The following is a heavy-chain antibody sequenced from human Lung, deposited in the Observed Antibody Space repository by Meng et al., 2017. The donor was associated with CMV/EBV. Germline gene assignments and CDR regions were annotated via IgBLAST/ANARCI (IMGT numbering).Heavy chain of an antibody. CDR1: KFTFSTYD. CDR2: ISYDGINK. CDR3: ARGGGGSDGDSYFFDY. D-gene: IGHD2-21*01. J-gene: IGHJ4*02. V-gene: IGHV3-30-3*01. Sequence: GGSXRLXCAASKFTFSTYDMHWVRQAPGKGLEWVAIISYDGINKYNADSVKGRFTISRDNSKNTLYLQMNSLRAEDTAVYYCARGGGGSDGDSYFFDYWGQGTXVTVSS.